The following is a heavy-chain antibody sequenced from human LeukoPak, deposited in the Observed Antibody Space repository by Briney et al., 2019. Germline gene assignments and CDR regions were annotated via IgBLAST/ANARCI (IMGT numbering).Heavy chain of an antibody. J-gene: IGHJ4*02. Sequence: EGSLRLSCAASGFTFSSFEMNWVRQAPGKGLDWVSYISSSGTTIYYADSVKGRFTISRDNAKNSLYLQMNSLRAEDTAVYYCARGLWFGESGDYWGQGTRVTVSS. CDR2: ISSSGTTI. V-gene: IGHV3-48*03. CDR3: ARGLWFGESGDY. D-gene: IGHD3-10*01. CDR1: GFTFSSFE.